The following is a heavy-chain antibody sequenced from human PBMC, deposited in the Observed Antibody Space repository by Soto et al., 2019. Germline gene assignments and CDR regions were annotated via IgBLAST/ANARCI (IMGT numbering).Heavy chain of an antibody. Sequence: VQLVQSGAELKKPGSSVKVSCKASGGSFSRSSINWVRQAPGQGPEWMGNILPFFGTADYAQKFQGRVTITADVSTTTAYMELRSLRSEDTAVYSCTRGYEYGGHSDAFDIWGQGTVVSVSP. CDR3: TRGYEYGGHSDAFDI. V-gene: IGHV1-69*15. CDR1: GGSFSRSS. D-gene: IGHD2-21*02. CDR2: ILPFFGTA. J-gene: IGHJ3*02.